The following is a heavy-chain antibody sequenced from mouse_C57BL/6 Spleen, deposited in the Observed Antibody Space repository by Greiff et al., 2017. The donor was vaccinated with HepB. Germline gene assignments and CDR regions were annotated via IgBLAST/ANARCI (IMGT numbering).Heavy chain of an antibody. CDR2: ISDGGSYT. Sequence: DVMLVESGGGLVKPGGSLKLSCAASGFTFSSYAMSWVRQTPEKRLEWVATISDGGSYTYYPDNVKGRFTISRDNAKNNLYLQMSHLKSEDTALYCCARVATVVGCSWGQGTSVTVSS. V-gene: IGHV5-4*03. CDR1: GFTFSSYA. J-gene: IGHJ4*01. CDR3: ARVATVVGCS. D-gene: IGHD1-1*01.